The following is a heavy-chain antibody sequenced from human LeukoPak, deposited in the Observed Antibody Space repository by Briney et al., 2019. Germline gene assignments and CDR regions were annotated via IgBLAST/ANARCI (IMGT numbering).Heavy chain of an antibody. CDR3: ARDSRIGHYDY. D-gene: IGHD2/OR15-2a*01. CDR1: GFTFSSYW. J-gene: IGHJ4*02. CDR2: IKQDGSEK. Sequence: GGSLRLSCAASGFTFSSYWMSWVRQAPGKGLEWVANIKQDGSEKYYVDSVKGRFTISRDNAKNSLYLQMNSLRVEDTAVYYCARDSRIGHYDYWGQGTLVTVSS. V-gene: IGHV3-7*01.